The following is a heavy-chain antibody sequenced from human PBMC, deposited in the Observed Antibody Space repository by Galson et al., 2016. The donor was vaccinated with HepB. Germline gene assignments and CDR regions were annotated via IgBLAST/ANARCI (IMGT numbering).Heavy chain of an antibody. D-gene: IGHD1-1*01. CDR1: GFIFSRYT. CDR2: ISGSGSDI. CDR3: ARRSGTGADY. J-gene: IGHJ4*02. V-gene: IGHV3-21*06. Sequence: SLRLSCAVSGFIFSRYTLNWVRQAPGKGLEWVSSISGSGSDIQYADSVKGRFTMSRDNSNNSLYLQMNLLRAEDTAVYYCARRSGTGADYWGQGTLVTVSS.